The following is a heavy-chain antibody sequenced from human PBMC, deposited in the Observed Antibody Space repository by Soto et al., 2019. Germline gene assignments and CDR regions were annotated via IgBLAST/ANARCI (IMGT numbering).Heavy chain of an antibody. Sequence: ASVKVSCKASGYTFTGYYMHWVRQAPGQGLEWMGWINPNSGGTNYAQKFQGWGTMTRDTSISTAYMELSRLTSDDTAIYYCASGIRASRFYDFWSGYSNRYDFDDWGQGTLVTVSS. CDR2: INPNSGGT. V-gene: IGHV1-2*04. CDR1: GYTFTGYY. J-gene: IGHJ4*02. D-gene: IGHD3-3*01. CDR3: ASGIRASRFYDFWSGYSNRYDFDD.